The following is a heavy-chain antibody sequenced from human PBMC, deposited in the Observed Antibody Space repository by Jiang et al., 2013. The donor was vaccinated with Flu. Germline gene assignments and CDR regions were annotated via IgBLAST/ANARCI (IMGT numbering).Heavy chain of an antibody. CDR2: IYVGGSDA. CDR3: GRIIGGGNSLLY. V-gene: IGHV5-51*03. CDR1: GYSFTSYW. D-gene: IGHD4-23*01. Sequence: GAEVKKPGESLKISCKGSGYSFTSYWIGWVRQMPGKGLEWLGVIYVGGSDARYSPSFQGQVSISVDKSINTAYLQWNSLKASDTAMYYCGRIIGGGNSLLYWGQGTLVTVSS. J-gene: IGHJ4*02.